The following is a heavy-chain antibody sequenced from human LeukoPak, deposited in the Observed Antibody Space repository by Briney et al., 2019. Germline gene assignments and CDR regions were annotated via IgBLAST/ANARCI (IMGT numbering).Heavy chain of an antibody. V-gene: IGHV4-59*08. D-gene: IGHD6-13*01. CDR3: ARHRPILPYSSSWYGAFDI. J-gene: IGHJ3*02. CDR1: GGSISSYY. Sequence: SETLSLTCTVSGGSISSYYWSWIRQPPGKGLEWIGYIYYNGSTNYNPSLKSRVTISVDTSKNQFSLKLSSVTAADTAVYYCARHRPILPYSSSWYGAFDIWGQGTMVTVSS. CDR2: IYYNGST.